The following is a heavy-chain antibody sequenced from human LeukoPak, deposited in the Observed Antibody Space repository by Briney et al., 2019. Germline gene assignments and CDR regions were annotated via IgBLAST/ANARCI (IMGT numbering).Heavy chain of an antibody. V-gene: IGHV4-59*08. J-gene: IGHJ4*02. Sequence: SETLSLTCTVSGGSISSYYWSRIRQPPGKGLEWIGYIYYSGSTNYNPSLKSRVTISVDTSKNQFSLKLSSVTAADTAVYYRARLRVSRGPFDYWGQGTLVTVSS. D-gene: IGHD3-10*01. CDR2: IYYSGST. CDR1: GGSISSYY. CDR3: ARLRVSRGPFDY.